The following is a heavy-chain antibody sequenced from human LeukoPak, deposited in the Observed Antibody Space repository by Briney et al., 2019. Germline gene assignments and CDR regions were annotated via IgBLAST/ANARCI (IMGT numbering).Heavy chain of an antibody. J-gene: IGHJ4*02. CDR2: ISAYNGNT. Sequence: ASVKVSCKASGGTFSSYAISWVRQAPGQGLEWMGWISAYNGNTNYAQKLQGRVTMTTDTSTSTTYMELRSLRSDDTAVYYCARVPNDFWSGYLDYWGQGTLVTVSS. D-gene: IGHD3-3*01. CDR3: ARVPNDFWSGYLDY. V-gene: IGHV1-18*01. CDR1: GGTFSSYA.